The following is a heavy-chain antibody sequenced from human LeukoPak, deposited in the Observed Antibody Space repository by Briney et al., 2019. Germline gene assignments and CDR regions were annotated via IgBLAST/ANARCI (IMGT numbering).Heavy chain of an antibody. CDR2: IIPIFGTA. V-gene: IGHV1-69*13. D-gene: IGHD3-22*01. J-gene: IGHJ4*02. CDR3: ASSKDYHDSSGYARTLDY. Sequence: SVKVSCKASGYTFTSYGISWVRQAPGQGLEWMGGIIPIFGTANYAQKFQGRVTITADESTSTAYMELSSLRSEDTAIYYCASSKDYHDSSGYARTLDYWGQGTLVTVSP. CDR1: GYTFTSYG.